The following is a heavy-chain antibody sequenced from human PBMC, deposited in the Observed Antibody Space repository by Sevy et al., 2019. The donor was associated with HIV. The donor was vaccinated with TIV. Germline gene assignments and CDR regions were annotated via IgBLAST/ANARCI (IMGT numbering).Heavy chain of an antibody. CDR3: ASNTYHYDSNTYYPVY. CDR1: GFNLSPYW. J-gene: IGHJ4*02. CDR2: IKQDGNEK. Sequence: GGSRRLSFVASGFNLSPYWMTWVRQAPGKGREWVANIKQDGNEKYYVDSVKGRFTVSRDNAKNALYLQMYSLRVEDTAVYFCASNTYHYDSNTYYPVYWGQGTRVTVSS. V-gene: IGHV3-7*01. D-gene: IGHD3-22*01.